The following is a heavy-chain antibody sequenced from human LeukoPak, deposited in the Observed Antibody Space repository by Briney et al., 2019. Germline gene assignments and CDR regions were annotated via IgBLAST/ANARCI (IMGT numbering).Heavy chain of an antibody. CDR3: ARESTAFDY. CDR1: GYTVTSYY. CDR2: INPTGGST. J-gene: IGHJ4*02. V-gene: IGHV1-46*01. Sequence: ASVKVSCKSSGYTVTSYYMRWVRQAPGQGLEWMGLINPTGGSTSYAQQFQGRISMSRDTSTSTVYMEMSSLTSEDTALYYCARESTAFDYWGQGTLVTVSS.